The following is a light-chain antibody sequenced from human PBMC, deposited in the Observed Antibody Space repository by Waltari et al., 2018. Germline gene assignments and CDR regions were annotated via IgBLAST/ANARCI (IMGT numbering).Light chain of an antibody. V-gene: IGKV1-5*03. CDR1: QAIDTS. CDR2: RSS. Sequence: DIKRTQSPSTLSASVGDRVTINCRASQAIDTSLAWYQRKPGKAPTLLIYRSSTLEGGVSSRFSGSGSGTDFTLTISSLQPDDFATYYCQQYSSYGKYTFGQGTKLEIK. CDR3: QQYSSYGKYT. J-gene: IGKJ2*01.